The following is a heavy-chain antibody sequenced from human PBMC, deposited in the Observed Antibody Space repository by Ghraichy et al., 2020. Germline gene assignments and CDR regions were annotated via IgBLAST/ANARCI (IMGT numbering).Heavy chain of an antibody. CDR1: GGSISSSNW. J-gene: IGHJ5*02. CDR2: IYHSGST. CDR3: ARGVWFPRAVWFDP. D-gene: IGHD3-10*01. V-gene: IGHV4-4*02. Sequence: SETLSLTCAVSGGSISSSNWWSWVRQPPGKGLEWIGEIYHSGSTNYKPSLRSRVTISVDKPKNQFSLKLSSVTAADTAVYYCARGVWFPRAVWFDPWGQGTLVTVSS.